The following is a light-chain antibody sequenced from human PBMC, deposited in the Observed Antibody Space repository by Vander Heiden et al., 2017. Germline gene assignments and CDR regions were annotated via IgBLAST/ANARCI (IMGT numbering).Light chain of an antibody. CDR1: ISNLGANL. J-gene: IGLJ2*01. V-gene: IGLV1-47*02. CDR2: SDN. CDR3: ATWDNSLSGRGI. Sequence: QSVLTQPPSASATVVQRVTISCSGSISNLGANLVYWYQQFPGTAPKLLIYSDNQRPSGVPDRFSGSKSGPSASLAISGLRSEDEADYYCATWDNSLSGRGIFGGGTKLTVV.